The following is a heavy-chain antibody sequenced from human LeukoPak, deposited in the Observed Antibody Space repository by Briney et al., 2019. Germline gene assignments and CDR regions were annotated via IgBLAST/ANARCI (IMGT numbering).Heavy chain of an antibody. CDR2: INTNTGNP. CDR1: GYTFTSYA. CDR3: ARGWRRAIAMAGTHY. D-gene: IGHD6-19*01. Sequence: ASVKVSCKAPGYTFTSYAMNWVRQAPGQGLEWMGWINTNTGNPTYAQGFTGRFVFSLDTSVNTAYLQISSLKAEDTAVYYCARGWRRAIAMAGTHYWGQGTLVTVSS. V-gene: IGHV7-4-1*02. J-gene: IGHJ4*02.